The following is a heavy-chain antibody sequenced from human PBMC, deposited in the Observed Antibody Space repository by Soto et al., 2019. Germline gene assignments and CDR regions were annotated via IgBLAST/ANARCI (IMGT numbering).Heavy chain of an antibody. CDR2: ISSSSSYI. CDR3: ARAGPGAFDI. Sequence: PGGSLRLSCAASGFTYSSYSMNWVRQAPGKGLEWVSSISSSSSYIYYADSVKGRFTISRDNAKNSLYLQMNSLRAEDTAVYYCARAGPGAFDIWGQGTMVTVSS. V-gene: IGHV3-21*01. J-gene: IGHJ3*02. CDR1: GFTYSSYS.